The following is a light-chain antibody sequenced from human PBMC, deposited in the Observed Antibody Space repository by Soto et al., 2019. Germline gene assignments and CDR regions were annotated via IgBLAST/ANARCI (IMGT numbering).Light chain of an antibody. CDR1: QGISNY. CDR2: AAS. Sequence: DIQMTQSPSSLSASVGDRVTITCRASQGISNYLAWYQQKPGKVPKLLIYAASTLQSGVPSRFSGSGSGTDFPLTISSLQPEDVASYYCQKYNNVPATFGQGTRLEIK. CDR3: QKYNNVPAT. J-gene: IGKJ5*01. V-gene: IGKV1-27*01.